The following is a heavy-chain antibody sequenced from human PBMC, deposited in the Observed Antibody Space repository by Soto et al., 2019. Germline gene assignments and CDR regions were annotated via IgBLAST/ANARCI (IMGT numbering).Heavy chain of an antibody. CDR1: GASISRYY. CDR3: ARDLWGYCGGDCYPLDV. V-gene: IGHV4-59*01. CDR2: LYNTGST. D-gene: IGHD2-21*02. J-gene: IGHJ6*02. Sequence: QVRLQESGPGLVKPSETLSLTCTVSGASISRYYWSWIRQSPGKGLEWIGYLYNTGSTIYNPSLKRRGPISVDTSQNQLALKMNSVTAADTAVYYCARDLWGYCGGDCYPLDVWGQGTTVTVSS.